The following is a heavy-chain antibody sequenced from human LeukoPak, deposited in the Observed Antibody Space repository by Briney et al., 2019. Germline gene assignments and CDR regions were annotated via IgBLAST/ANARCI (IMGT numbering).Heavy chain of an antibody. J-gene: IGHJ4*02. CDR2: INSDGSNI. CDR3: TRDTEQLGIDY. CDR1: GFTFGSYW. Sequence: PGGSLRLSCAASGFTFGSYWMHWVRQAPGKGLVWVSRINSDGSNIRYADSVKGRFTISRDNAKNTLYLQMNSLRAEDTAVYYCTRDTEQLGIDYWGQGTLVTVSS. D-gene: IGHD1-1*01. V-gene: IGHV3-74*01.